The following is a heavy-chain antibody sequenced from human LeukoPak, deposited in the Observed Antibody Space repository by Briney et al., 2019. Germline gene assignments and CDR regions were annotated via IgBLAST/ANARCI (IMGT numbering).Heavy chain of an antibody. V-gene: IGHV5-51*03. D-gene: IGHD3-3*01. CDR2: IYPGDSDT. Sequence: PGESLKISCKGSGYSFTSYWIGWVRQMPGKGLEWMGIIYPGDSDTRYSPSFQGQVTISADKSISTAYLQWSSLKASDTATYYCARLYWSGYSDVGPFDPWGQGTLVTVSS. J-gene: IGHJ5*02. CDR1: GYSFTSYW. CDR3: ARLYWSGYSDVGPFDP.